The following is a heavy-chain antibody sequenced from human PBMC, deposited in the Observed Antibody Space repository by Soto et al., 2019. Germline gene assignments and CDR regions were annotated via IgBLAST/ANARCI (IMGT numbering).Heavy chain of an antibody. Sequence: QLQLQESGPGLVKPSETLSLTCTVSGGSISSSSYYWGWIRQPPGKALEWIGSIYYSGSTYYNPSAKRRVTISVDTSKNQFSLKLSSVTAADTAVYYCARRITVAGSTNWFDPWGQGTLVTVSS. CDR1: GGSISSSSYY. CDR3: ARRITVAGSTNWFDP. D-gene: IGHD6-19*01. J-gene: IGHJ5*02. V-gene: IGHV4-39*01. CDR2: IYYSGST.